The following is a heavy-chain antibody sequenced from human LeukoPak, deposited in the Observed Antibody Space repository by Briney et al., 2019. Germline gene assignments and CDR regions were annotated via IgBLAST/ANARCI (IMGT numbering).Heavy chain of an antibody. V-gene: IGHV4-39*07. CDR1: GGSISSSSYY. Sequence: PSETLSLTCTVSGGSISSSSYYWGWIRQPPGKGLEWIGSIYYSGSTYYNPSLKSRVTISVDTSKNQFSLKLSSVTAADTAVYYCARITVVTPDYWGQGTLVTVSS. CDR2: IYYSGST. CDR3: ARITVVTPDY. D-gene: IGHD4-23*01. J-gene: IGHJ4*02.